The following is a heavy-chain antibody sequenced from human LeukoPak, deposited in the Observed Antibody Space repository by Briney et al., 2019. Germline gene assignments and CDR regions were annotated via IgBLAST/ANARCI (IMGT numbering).Heavy chain of an antibody. CDR2: ISSSSSTI. J-gene: IGHJ4*02. Sequence: GGSLRLSCAASGFTFSSYSMNWVRQAPGKGLEGVSYISSSSSTIYYADSVKGRFTISRDNAKNSLYLQMNSLRDEDTAVYYCARGGSGYSYGKIDSWGQGILVTVSS. V-gene: IGHV3-48*02. CDR3: ARGGSGYSYGKIDS. CDR1: GFTFSSYS. D-gene: IGHD5-18*01.